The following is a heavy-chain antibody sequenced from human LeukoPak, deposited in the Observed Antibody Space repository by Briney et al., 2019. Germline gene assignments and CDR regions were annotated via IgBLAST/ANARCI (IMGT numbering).Heavy chain of an antibody. D-gene: IGHD3-10*01. CDR2: IKEDGSEK. V-gene: IGHV3-7*01. Sequence: PGGSLRLSCAAYGFTFTTHWMTWVRQAPGKGLEWVANIKEDGSEKYYADSVKGRFTISRDSSKNTVYLQMNSLRPEDTAVYYCAKGSGSLVRGITIKGHPVDVWGKGTTVTVSS. J-gene: IGHJ6*04. CDR3: AKGSGSLVRGITIKGHPVDV. CDR1: GFTFTTHW.